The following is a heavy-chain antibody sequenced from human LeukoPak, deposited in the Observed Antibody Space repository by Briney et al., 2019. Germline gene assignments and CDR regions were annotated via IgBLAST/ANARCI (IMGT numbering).Heavy chain of an antibody. Sequence: GGSLRLSCAASGFAFSSYAMNWVRQAPGKGLEWVSFISSTSETIYYADSMKGRFTISRDNAENSLYLQMNSLRAEDTAVYYCARLMGSAGSPYFQHWGQGTLVTVSS. CDR3: ARLMGSAGSPYFQH. CDR2: ISSTSETI. V-gene: IGHV3-48*01. D-gene: IGHD3-16*01. J-gene: IGHJ1*01. CDR1: GFAFSSYA.